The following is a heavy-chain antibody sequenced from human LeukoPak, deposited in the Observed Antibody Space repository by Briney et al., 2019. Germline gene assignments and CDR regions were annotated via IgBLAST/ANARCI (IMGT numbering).Heavy chain of an antibody. J-gene: IGHJ3*02. CDR1: GYTFTCYY. V-gene: IGHV1-2*02. Sequence: ASVKVSYKASGYTFTCYYMHWVRQAPGQGLEWMGWINPNSGGTNYAQKFQGRVTMTRDTSISTAYMELSRLRSDDTAVYYCAREGFLPGRIAAAALHDAFDIWGQGTMVTVSS. CDR2: INPNSGGT. D-gene: IGHD6-13*01. CDR3: AREGFLPGRIAAAALHDAFDI.